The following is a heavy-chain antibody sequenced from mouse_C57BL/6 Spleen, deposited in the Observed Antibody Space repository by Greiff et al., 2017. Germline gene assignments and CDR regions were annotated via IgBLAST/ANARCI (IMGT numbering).Heavy chain of an antibody. CDR3: ARVPFAY. J-gene: IGHJ3*01. V-gene: IGHV1-72*01. Sequence: VQLQQSGAELVKPGASVKLSCKASGYTFTSYWMHWVKQRPGRGLEWIGRIVPNSGGTKYNEKFKSKVTLTVDKPSSTAYMQLSSLTSEDSAIYYCARVPFAYWGQGTLVTVSA. CDR1: GYTFTSYW. CDR2: IVPNSGGT.